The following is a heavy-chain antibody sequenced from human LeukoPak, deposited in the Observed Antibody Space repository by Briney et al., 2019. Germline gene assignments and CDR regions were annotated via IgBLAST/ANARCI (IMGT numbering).Heavy chain of an antibody. V-gene: IGHV2-5*02. J-gene: IGHJ5*02. CDR1: GFSLSTSGVG. CDR3: AHRPPPNTAMARWDWFDP. Sequence: SGPTLVNPTQTLTLTCTFSGFSLSTSGVGVGWIRQPPGKALEWLALIYWDDDKRYSPSLKSRLTITKDTSKNQVVLTMTNMDPVDTATYYCAHRPPPNTAMARWDWFDPWGQGTLVTVSS. CDR2: IYWDDDK. D-gene: IGHD5-18*01.